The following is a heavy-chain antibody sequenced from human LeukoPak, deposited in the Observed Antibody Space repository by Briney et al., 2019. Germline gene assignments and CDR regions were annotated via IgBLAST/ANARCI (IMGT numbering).Heavy chain of an antibody. Sequence: GASVKVSCKASGYNFTGYYLHWVRQAPGQGLEWMGWINPNTGGTNYAQKFQGRVTMTRDTSISTAYMELSRLRSDDTAVYYCARFYSAYGNYYYYMDVWGKGTTVTVSS. V-gene: IGHV1-2*02. CDR1: GYNFTGYY. CDR2: INPNTGGT. J-gene: IGHJ6*03. CDR3: ARFYSAYGNYYYYMDV. D-gene: IGHD5-12*01.